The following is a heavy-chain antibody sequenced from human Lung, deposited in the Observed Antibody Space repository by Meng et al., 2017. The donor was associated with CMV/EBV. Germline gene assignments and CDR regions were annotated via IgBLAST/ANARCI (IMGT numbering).Heavy chain of an antibody. CDR2: IKQDGSEK. CDR1: GFTFRGYW. CDR3: ARPLDGYSKSYFYYGMDG. Sequence: GEXXKISCAASGFTFRGYWMSWVRQAPGKGLKWVANIKQDGSEKYYVDSVKGRFTISRDNTDNSLYLQMNNLRPEDTAVYYCARPLDGYSKSYFYYGMDGXGQGXTVTVSS. V-gene: IGHV3-7*01. J-gene: IGHJ6*02. D-gene: IGHD5-24*01.